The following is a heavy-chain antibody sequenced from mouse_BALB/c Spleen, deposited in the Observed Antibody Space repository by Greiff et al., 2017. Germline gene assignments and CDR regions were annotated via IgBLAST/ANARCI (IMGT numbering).Heavy chain of an antibody. CDR1: GFSLTSYG. Sequence: VKVVESGPDLVAPSQSLSITCTVSGFSLTSYGVHWVRQPPGKGLEWLVVIWSDGSTTYNSALKSRLSISKDNSKSQVFLKMNSLQTDDTAMYYCARHNGSSYGAMDYWGQGTSVTVSS. V-gene: IGHV2-6-2*01. D-gene: IGHD1-1*01. J-gene: IGHJ4*01. CDR3: ARHNGSSYGAMDY. CDR2: IWSDGST.